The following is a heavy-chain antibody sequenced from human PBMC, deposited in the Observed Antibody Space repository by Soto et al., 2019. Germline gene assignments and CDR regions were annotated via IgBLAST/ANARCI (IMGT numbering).Heavy chain of an antibody. CDR1: GGSFSGYY. Sequence: QVQLQQWGAGLLKPSETLPLTCAVYGGSFSGYYWSWIRQPPGKGLEWIGEINHSGSTNYNPSLNSRVTISVDTSKNQFSLKLSSVTAADTAVYYCAIRPVVPAAPIYYYYYMDVWGKGTTVTVSS. CDR2: INHSGST. CDR3: AIRPVVPAAPIYYYYYMDV. D-gene: IGHD2-2*01. V-gene: IGHV4-34*01. J-gene: IGHJ6*03.